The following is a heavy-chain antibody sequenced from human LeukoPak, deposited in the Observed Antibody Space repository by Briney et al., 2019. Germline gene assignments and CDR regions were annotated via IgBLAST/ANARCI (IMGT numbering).Heavy chain of an antibody. D-gene: IGHD4-11*01. V-gene: IGHV1-2*02. Sequence: ASVKVSCKASGYTFTGYYMHWVRQAPGQGLEWMGWINPNSGGTNYAQKFQGRVTMTRDTSISTAYMELSRLRSDDTAVYYCARGLLTTVTTFPPNYGYWGQGTLVTVSS. CDR3: ARGLLTTVTTFPPNYGY. CDR2: INPNSGGT. J-gene: IGHJ4*02. CDR1: GYTFTGYY.